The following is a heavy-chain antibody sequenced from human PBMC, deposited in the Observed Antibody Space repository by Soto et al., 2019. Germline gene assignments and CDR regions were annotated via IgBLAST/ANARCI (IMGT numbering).Heavy chain of an antibody. Sequence: QVQLQESGPGLVKPSETLSLTCTVSGGSISPYYWSWIRQPPGKGLEWIWYVYYSGNTNYNPSLESRFTISVDATMNRFSLNLTSATAADADVYYCARKGAAASYAHYYMDVWGRGTAVTVSS. J-gene: IGHJ6*03. CDR3: ARKGAAASYAHYYMDV. V-gene: IGHV4-59*01. D-gene: IGHD6-13*01. CDR1: GGSISPYY. CDR2: VYYSGNT.